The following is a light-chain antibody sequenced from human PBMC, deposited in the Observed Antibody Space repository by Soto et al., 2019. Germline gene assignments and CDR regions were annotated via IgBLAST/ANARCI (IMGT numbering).Light chain of an antibody. CDR3: QQYGSSEII. J-gene: IGKJ5*01. CDR2: DIS. Sequence: DNVLTQSPFTLSWTRVDIGALFFSARQSLTNPYIAWYQQKPGQAPRLLIYDISSRATGIPDRFSGSVSGTDFTLTITRLEPEDFAVFYCQQYGSSEIIFGQGTRLEIK. V-gene: IGKV3-20*01. CDR1: QSLTNPY.